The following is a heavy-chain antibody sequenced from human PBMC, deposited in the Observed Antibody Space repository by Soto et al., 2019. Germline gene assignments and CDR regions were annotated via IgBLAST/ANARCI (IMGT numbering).Heavy chain of an antibody. CDR1: GGSFSGYY. CDR3: ARGRFRTTVTHDYYGMDV. J-gene: IGHJ6*02. CDR2: INHSGST. Sequence: QVQLQQWGAGLLKPSETLSLTCAVYGGSFSGYYWSWIRPPPGKGLEWIGEINHSGSTNYNPSLKSRVTISVDTSTNQFSLKLSSVTAADTAVDYCARGRFRTTVTHDYYGMDVWGQGTTVTVSS. V-gene: IGHV4-34*01. D-gene: IGHD4-4*01.